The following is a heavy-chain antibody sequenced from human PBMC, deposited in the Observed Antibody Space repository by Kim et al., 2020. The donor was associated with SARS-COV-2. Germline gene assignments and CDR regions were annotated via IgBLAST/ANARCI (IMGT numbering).Heavy chain of an antibody. CDR2: INQDATSI. Sequence: GGSLRLSCVASGFTFSSHWMHWVRQVPGKGLVGVSRINQDATSITYADSVKGRFTISRDNAKNTLFLQMNSLRVEDTAVYYCVKYSSSSSWGQGTLVTVSS. J-gene: IGHJ4*02. D-gene: IGHD6-19*01. CDR1: GFTFSSHW. CDR3: VKYSSSSS. V-gene: IGHV3-74*01.